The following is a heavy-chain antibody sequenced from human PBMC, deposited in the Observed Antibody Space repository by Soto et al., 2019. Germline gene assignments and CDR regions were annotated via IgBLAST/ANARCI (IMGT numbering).Heavy chain of an antibody. Sequence: EVQLVESGGGLVQPGGSLRLSCAASGFTFSSYWMSWVRQAPGKGLEWVASIKQDGSEKYYVDSVKGRFTISRDNAKNSLYLQMNSLRAEDTAVYYCAREAIVVVVAASDAFDIWGQGTMVTVSS. J-gene: IGHJ3*02. CDR3: AREAIVVVVAASDAFDI. CDR2: IKQDGSEK. V-gene: IGHV3-7*01. CDR1: GFTFSSYW. D-gene: IGHD2-15*01.